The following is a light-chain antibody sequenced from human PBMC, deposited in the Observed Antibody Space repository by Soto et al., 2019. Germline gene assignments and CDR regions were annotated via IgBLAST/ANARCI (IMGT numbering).Light chain of an antibody. Sequence: EIVLTQSPGTLSLSPGERVTLSCRASQSVTRSFLAWYQQKPGQAPRLLIYGASSRATGIPDRFSGSRSGTDFTLTISRLEPEDCAVYYCHQYGSSPQAFGPGTKVDIK. J-gene: IGKJ3*01. CDR3: HQYGSSPQA. CDR2: GAS. CDR1: QSVTRSF. V-gene: IGKV3-20*01.